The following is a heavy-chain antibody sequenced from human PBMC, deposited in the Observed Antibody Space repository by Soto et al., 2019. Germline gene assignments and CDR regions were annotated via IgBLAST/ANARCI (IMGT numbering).Heavy chain of an antibody. J-gene: IGHJ3*02. CDR1: AYTFTSYG. CDR2: ISAYNGNT. CDR3: ARAVAGTGAFDI. V-gene: IGHV1-18*01. D-gene: IGHD6-19*01. Sequence: ASVKVSGKTSAYTFTSYGIIWVRQAPGQGLEWMGWISAYNGNTNYAQKLQGRVTMTTDTSTSTAYMELRSLRSDDTAVYYCARAVAGTGAFDIWGQGTMVTVSS.